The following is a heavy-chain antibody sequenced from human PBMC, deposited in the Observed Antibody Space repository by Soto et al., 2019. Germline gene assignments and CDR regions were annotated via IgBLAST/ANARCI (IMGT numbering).Heavy chain of an antibody. J-gene: IGHJ4*02. CDR2: MNRDGSEK. D-gene: IGHD6-13*01. Sequence: EVQLVESGGGLVQPGGSLRLSCAASGFTFSSYWMTWARQAPGKGLEWVASMNRDGSEKRYVDSVEGRFTITRDNAKSSLFLQMNSLSPDDAAVYYCGRDAGRRFDYWGQGSLVTVSS. CDR3: GRDAGRRFDY. V-gene: IGHV3-7*01. CDR1: GFTFSSYW.